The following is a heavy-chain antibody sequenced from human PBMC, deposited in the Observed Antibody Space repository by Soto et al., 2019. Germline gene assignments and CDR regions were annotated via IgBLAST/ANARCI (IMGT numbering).Heavy chain of an antibody. Sequence: ASVKVSCKASGYTFTGYYMHWVRRAPGQGLEWMGWINPNSGGTNYAQKFQGWVTMTRDTSISTAYMELSRLRSDDTAVYYCARDSPTTVTTWNGMDVWGQGTTVTVSS. CDR3: ARDSPTTVTTWNGMDV. CDR2: INPNSGGT. V-gene: IGHV1-2*04. J-gene: IGHJ6*02. CDR1: GYTFTGYY. D-gene: IGHD4-17*01.